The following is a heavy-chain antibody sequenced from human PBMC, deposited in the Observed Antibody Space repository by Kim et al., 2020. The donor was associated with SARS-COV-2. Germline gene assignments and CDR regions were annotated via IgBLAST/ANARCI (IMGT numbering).Heavy chain of an antibody. CDR3: AREGQDTAMVTNLVGYYYYYGMDV. CDR1: GFTFSSYS. J-gene: IGHJ6*02. CDR2: ISSSSSYI. Sequence: GGSLRLSCAASGFTFSSYSMNWVRQAPGKGLEWVSSISSSSSYIYYADSVKGRFTISRDNAKNSLYLQMNSLRAEDTAVYYCAREGQDTAMVTNLVGYYYYYGMDVWGQGTTVTVSS. V-gene: IGHV3-21*01. D-gene: IGHD5-18*01.